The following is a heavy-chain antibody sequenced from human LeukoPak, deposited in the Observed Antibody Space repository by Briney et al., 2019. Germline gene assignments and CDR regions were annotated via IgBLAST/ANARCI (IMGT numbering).Heavy chain of an antibody. CDR1: GFSVGGNY. CDR2: IYSDGSI. V-gene: IGHV3-53*01. D-gene: IGHD1-1*01. J-gene: IGHJ3*02. Sequence: GGSLRLSCAASGFSVGGNYISWVCQAPGKGLEWVSMIYSDGSIFHADSVKGRFTMSRDNSRNTLDLQMNSLRVEDTAVYFCARDRRRLRGMNGDGDAFDIWGQGTMVTVSS. CDR3: ARDRRRLRGMNGDGDAFDI.